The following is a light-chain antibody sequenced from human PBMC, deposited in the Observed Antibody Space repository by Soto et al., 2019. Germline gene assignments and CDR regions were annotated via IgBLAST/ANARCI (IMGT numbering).Light chain of an antibody. CDR3: QQYYSYPQRT. Sequence: IRMTQSPSSFSASTGDRVTITCRASQGISSYLAWYQQKPGKAPKLLIYAASTLQSGVPSRFSGSGSGTDFTLTISCLQSEDFATYYCQQYYSYPQRTFGQGTKVEIK. CDR1: QGISSY. J-gene: IGKJ1*01. CDR2: AAS. V-gene: IGKV1-8*01.